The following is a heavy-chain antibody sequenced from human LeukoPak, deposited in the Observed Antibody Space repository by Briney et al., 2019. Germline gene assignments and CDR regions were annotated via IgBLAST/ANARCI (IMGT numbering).Heavy chain of an antibody. Sequence: GGSLRLSCAASGFTFSSYAMTWVRQATGKGLEWVSTVSGSGGSTYYADSVKGRFTISRDNSKNTLYLQMNSLRAEDTAVYYCAKDSDYYYYMDVWGTGTTVTVSS. J-gene: IGHJ6*03. CDR2: VSGSGGST. V-gene: IGHV3-23*01. CDR3: AKDSDYYYYMDV. CDR1: GFTFSSYA.